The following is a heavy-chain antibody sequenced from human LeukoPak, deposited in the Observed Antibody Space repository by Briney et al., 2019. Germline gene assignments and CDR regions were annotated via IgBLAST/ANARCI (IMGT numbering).Heavy chain of an antibody. D-gene: IGHD4-11*01. V-gene: IGHV4-34*01. CDR1: GGSFSGYY. CDR3: AREGPTTVTTFNWFDP. Sequence: KASETLSLTCAVYGGSFSGYYWSWIRQPPGKGLEWIGEINHSGSTNYNPSLKSRVTISVDTSKNQFSLKLSSVTAADTAVYYCAREGPTTVTTFNWFDPWGQGTLVTVSS. J-gene: IGHJ5*02. CDR2: INHSGST.